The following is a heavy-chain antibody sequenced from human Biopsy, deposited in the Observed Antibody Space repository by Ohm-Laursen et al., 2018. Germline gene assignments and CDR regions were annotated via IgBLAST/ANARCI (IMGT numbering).Heavy chain of an antibody. CDR1: GGTYSGYY. CDR3: ARFIVPSLHCSNGVCPIRWFDP. CDR2: GHHAGRA. J-gene: IGHJ5*02. Sequence: SDTLSLTCAVYGGTYSGYYWSWIRHPPGKGLEWIGEGHHAGRANYNPSLKSRVTISGDMSKKQFSLKLSGVTAADTAVYYCARFIVPSLHCSNGVCPIRWFDPWGQGTLVTVFS. D-gene: IGHD2-2*01. V-gene: IGHV4-34*01.